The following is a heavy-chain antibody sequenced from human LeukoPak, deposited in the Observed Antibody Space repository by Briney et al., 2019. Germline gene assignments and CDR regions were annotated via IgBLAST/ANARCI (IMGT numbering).Heavy chain of an antibody. D-gene: IGHD3-10*01. V-gene: IGHV3-30*04. J-gene: IGHJ4*02. CDR2: ISYDGSNK. CDR3: ARESQAYYYGSGSPNY. CDR1: GFTFSSYA. Sequence: GGSLRLSCAASGFTFSSYAMHWVRQAPGKGLEWVAVISYDGSNKYYADSVKGRFTISRDNSKNTLYLQMNSLRAEDTAVYYCARESQAYYYGSGSPNYWGQGTLVTVSP.